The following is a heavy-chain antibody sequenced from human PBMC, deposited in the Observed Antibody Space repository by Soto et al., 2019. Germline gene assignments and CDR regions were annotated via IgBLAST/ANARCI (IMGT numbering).Heavy chain of an antibody. J-gene: IGHJ5*02. Sequence: SETLSLTCTVSGGSISSYYWSWIRQPPGKGLEWIGYIYYSGSTNYNPSLKSRVTISVDTSKNQFSLKLSSVTAADTAVYYCARDLGFTDYGSGPGPWGQGTLVTVSS. CDR3: ARDLGFTDYGSGPGP. CDR1: GGSISSYY. V-gene: IGHV4-59*01. D-gene: IGHD3-10*01. CDR2: IYYSGST.